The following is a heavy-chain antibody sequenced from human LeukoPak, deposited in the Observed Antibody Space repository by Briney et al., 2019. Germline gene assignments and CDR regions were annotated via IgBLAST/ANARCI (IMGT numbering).Heavy chain of an antibody. CDR1: GGSFSGYY. CDR3: AREGYSSSWYIY. Sequence: PSETLSPTCAVYGGSFSGYYWSWIRQPPGKGLEWIGEINHSGSTNYNPSLKSRVTISVDTSKNQFSLKLSSVTAADTAVYYCAREGYSSSWYIYWGQGTLVTVSS. J-gene: IGHJ4*02. D-gene: IGHD6-13*01. CDR2: INHSGST. V-gene: IGHV4-34*01.